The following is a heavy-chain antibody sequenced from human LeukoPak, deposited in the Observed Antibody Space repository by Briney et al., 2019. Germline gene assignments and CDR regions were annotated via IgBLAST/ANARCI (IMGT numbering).Heavy chain of an antibody. V-gene: IGHV4-34*01. CDR1: GGSFSGYY. D-gene: IGHD3-22*01. CDR2: INHSGST. J-gene: IGHJ3*01. CDR3: ARELMITMIVVVNDAFDL. Sequence: KSSETLSLTCAVYGGSFSGYYWSWIRQPPGKGLEWIGEINHSGSTNYNPSLKSRVTISLDTSKNQFSLKLSSVTAADTAVYYCARELMITMIVVVNDAFDLWGQGTMVTVSS.